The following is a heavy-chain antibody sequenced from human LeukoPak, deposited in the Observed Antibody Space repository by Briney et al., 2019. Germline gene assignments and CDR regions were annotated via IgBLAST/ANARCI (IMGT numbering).Heavy chain of an antibody. CDR1: GFTFSSYS. V-gene: IGHV3-74*01. CDR2: INSDGSST. J-gene: IGHJ4*02. D-gene: IGHD1-26*01. CDR3: ARVSGASGRYFDY. Sequence: GGSLRLSCAASGFTFSSYSMNWVRQAPGKGLVWVSRINSDGSSTSYADSVKGRFTISRDNAKNALYLQMNSLRAEDTAVYYCARVSGASGRYFDYWGQGTLVTVSS.